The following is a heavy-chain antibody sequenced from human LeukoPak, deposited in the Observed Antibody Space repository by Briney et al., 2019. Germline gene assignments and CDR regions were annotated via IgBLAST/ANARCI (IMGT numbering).Heavy chain of an antibody. CDR1: GFTFSSYE. J-gene: IGHJ4*02. CDR2: ISSSGSTI. Sequence: GGSLRLSCAASGFTFSSYEMNWVRQAPGKGLDGVAYISSSGSTIYYADSVKGRFTISRDNAKNSLYLQMNSLRAEDTAVYYCARDRGFGSSGSQGFDYWGQGTLVTVSS. CDR3: ARDRGFGSSGSQGFDY. V-gene: IGHV3-48*03. D-gene: IGHD3-22*01.